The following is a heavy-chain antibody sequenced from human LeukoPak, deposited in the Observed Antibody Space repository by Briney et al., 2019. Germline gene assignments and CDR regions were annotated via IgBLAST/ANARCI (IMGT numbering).Heavy chain of an antibody. J-gene: IGHJ3*02. Sequence: GASVKVSCKASGYTFTSYDINWVRQATGQGLEWMGWMNPNSGNTGYAQKFQGRVTMTRDTSTSTVYMELSSLRSEDTAVYYCARDSSQRGPPICDAFDIWGQGTMVTVSS. CDR3: ARDSSQRGPPICDAFDI. D-gene: IGHD1-26*01. CDR2: MNPNSGNT. V-gene: IGHV1-8*01. CDR1: GYTFTSYD.